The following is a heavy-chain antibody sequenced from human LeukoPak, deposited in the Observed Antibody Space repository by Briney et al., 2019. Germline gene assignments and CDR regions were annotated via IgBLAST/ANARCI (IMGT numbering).Heavy chain of an antibody. D-gene: IGHD3-22*01. CDR2: IWYDGSNK. CDR3: ARVGIAYYYDSSGYYTDF. Sequence: GRSLRLSCAASGFTFSSYGMHWVRQAPGKGLEWVAVIWYDGSNKYYADSVKGRFTISRDNAKNSLYLQMNSLRAEDTAVYYCARVGIAYYYDSSGYYTDFWGQGTLVTVSS. CDR1: GFTFSSYG. V-gene: IGHV3-33*01. J-gene: IGHJ4*02.